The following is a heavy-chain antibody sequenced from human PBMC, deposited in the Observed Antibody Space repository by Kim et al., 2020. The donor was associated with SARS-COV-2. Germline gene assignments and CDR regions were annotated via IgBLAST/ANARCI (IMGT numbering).Heavy chain of an antibody. CDR2: IWYDGSNK. V-gene: IGHV3-33*01. D-gene: IGHD3-3*01. J-gene: IGHJ6*03. CDR1: GFTFSSYG. Sequence: GGSLRLSCAASGFTFSSYGMHWVRQAPGKGLEWVAVIWYDGSNKYYADSVKGRFTISRDNSKNTLYLQMNSLRAEDTAVYYCARGAPGGTYYDFWSGYSIYYYYMDVWGKGTTVTVSS. CDR3: ARGAPGGTYYDFWSGYSIYYYYMDV.